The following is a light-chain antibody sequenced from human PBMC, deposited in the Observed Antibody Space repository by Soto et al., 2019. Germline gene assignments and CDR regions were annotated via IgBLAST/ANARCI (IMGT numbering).Light chain of an antibody. J-gene: IGKJ1*01. Sequence: DIQMTQSPSSLSASVGDRVTITCRASQSVSSYLNGYQQKPGKAPTVLIYAASSLQSGVPSRFSGSGSGTDFTSTISSLQPEDFASYFCHQSYITPWTFGHGTKVEI. CDR3: HQSYITPWT. V-gene: IGKV1-39*01. CDR2: AAS. CDR1: QSVSSY.